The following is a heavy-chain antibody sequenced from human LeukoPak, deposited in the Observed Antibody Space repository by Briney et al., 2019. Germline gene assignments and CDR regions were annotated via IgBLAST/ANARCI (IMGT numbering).Heavy chain of an antibody. D-gene: IGHD2-15*01. Sequence: GESLKISCKGSGYSFTSYWIGWVRQMPGKGLEWMGIIYPGDSDTRYSPSFQGQVTISAGKSISTAYLQWSSLKASDTAMYYCARRYCSGGSCSYVDYWGQGTLVTVSS. CDR1: GYSFTSYW. CDR2: IYPGDSDT. J-gene: IGHJ4*02. V-gene: IGHV5-51*01. CDR3: ARRYCSGGSCSYVDY.